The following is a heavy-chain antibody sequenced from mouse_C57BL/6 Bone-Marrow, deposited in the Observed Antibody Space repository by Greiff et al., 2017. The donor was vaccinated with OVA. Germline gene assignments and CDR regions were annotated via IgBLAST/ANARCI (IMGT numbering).Heavy chain of an antibody. D-gene: IGHD1-1*01. V-gene: IGHV1-81*01. CDR3: AREGYYGIHFAY. J-gene: IGHJ3*01. CDR1: GYTFTSYG. CDR2: IYPRSGNT. Sequence: VQLQASGAELARPGASVKLSCKASGYTFTSYGISWVKQRTGQGLEWIGEIYPRSGNTYYNEQFKGKATLHADKSSSTAYMELRSLSSEDSAVYYCAREGYYGIHFAYWGQGTLVTVSA.